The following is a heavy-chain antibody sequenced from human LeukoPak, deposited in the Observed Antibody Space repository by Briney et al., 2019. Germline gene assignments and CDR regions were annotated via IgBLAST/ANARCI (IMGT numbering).Heavy chain of an antibody. D-gene: IGHD3-22*01. Sequence: GGSLRLSCAASGLTFSSYGMHWVRQAPGKGLEWVAVISYDGSNKYYADSVKGRFTISRDNSKNTLYLQMNSLRAEDTAVYYCAKVHYYDSSGLVDYWGQGTLVTVSS. CDR1: GLTFSSYG. J-gene: IGHJ4*02. V-gene: IGHV3-30*18. CDR3: AKVHYYDSSGLVDY. CDR2: ISYDGSNK.